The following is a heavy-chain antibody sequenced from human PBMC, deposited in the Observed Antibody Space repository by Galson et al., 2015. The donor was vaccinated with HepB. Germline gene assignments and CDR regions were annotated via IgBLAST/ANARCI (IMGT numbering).Heavy chain of an antibody. V-gene: IGHV1-69*13. CDR2: IIPIFGTA. CDR1: GGTFSSYA. D-gene: IGHD2-2*01. J-gene: IGHJ4*02. CDR3: AWSSTSTCYFDY. Sequence: SVKVSCKASGGTFSSYAISWVRQAPGQGLEWMGGIIPIFGTANYAQKFQGRVTITADESTSTAYMELSSLRSEDTAVYYCAWSSTSTCYFDYWGQGTLVTVSS.